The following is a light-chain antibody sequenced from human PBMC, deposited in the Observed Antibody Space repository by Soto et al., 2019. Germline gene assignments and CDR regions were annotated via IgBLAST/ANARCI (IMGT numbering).Light chain of an antibody. CDR3: QQYGSSPRT. CDR2: GAS. V-gene: IGKV3-20*01. J-gene: IGKJ1*01. Sequence: EIVLTQSPGTLSLSPGERATLSCRASQSVSSSYLAWYQQKPGQAPRLLIYGASSRATGIPDRFSGSGSGTDCTLTISRLEPEDCAVYYCQQYGSSPRTFGQGTKVEIK. CDR1: QSVSSSY.